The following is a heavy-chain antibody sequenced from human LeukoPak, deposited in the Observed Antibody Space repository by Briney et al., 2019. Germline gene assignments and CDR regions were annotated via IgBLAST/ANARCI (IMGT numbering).Heavy chain of an antibody. CDR2: IYYSGST. CDR1: GGSISSYY. V-gene: IGHV4-59*12. CDR3: ARESRRRGSGDY. Sequence: SETLSLTCTVSGGSISSYYWSWIRQPPGKGLEWIGYIYYSGSTYYNPSLKSRVTISVDRSKNQFSLKLSSVTAADTAVYYCARESRRRGSGDYWGQGTLVTVSS. D-gene: IGHD3-10*01. J-gene: IGHJ4*02.